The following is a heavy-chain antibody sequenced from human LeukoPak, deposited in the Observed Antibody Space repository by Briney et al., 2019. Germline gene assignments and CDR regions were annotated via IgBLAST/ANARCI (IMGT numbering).Heavy chain of an antibody. CDR3: ARTYGTSSKAAFDI. V-gene: IGHV3-7*01. J-gene: IGHJ3*02. CDR1: GFTFSSYW. Sequence: PGGSLRLSCAASGFTFSSYWMSWVRQAPGKGLEWVAKIKQDGSEKYYVDSVKGRFTISRDNAKNSLYLQMNSLRAEDTAVYYCARTYGTSSKAAFDIWGQGTMVTVSS. CDR2: IKQDGSEK. D-gene: IGHD4-17*01.